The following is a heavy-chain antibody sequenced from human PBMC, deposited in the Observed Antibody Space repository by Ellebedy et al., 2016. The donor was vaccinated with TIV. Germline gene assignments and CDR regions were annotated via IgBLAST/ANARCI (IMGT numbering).Heavy chain of an antibody. J-gene: IGHJ4*02. CDR2: ISGTGSGT. V-gene: IGHV3-23*01. Sequence: PGGSLRLSCAASGFTFSSYGMSWVRQAPGKGLEWVSAISGTGSGTYYPDSVKGRFTISRDNSKNTLYLQIDTLRAEDTAVYYCARGGVFGVANNYWGQGTLVTVSS. CDR3: ARGGVFGVANNY. D-gene: IGHD3-10*01. CDR1: GFTFSSYG.